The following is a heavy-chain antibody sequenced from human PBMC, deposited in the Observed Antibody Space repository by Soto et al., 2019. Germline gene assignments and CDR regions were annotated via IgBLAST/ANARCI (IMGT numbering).Heavy chain of an antibody. V-gene: IGHV4-30-4*01. Sequence: SETLSLTCTVSGGSISSGDFFWSWVRQPPGKGLEWIGYIYYSGSTYYNPSLESRVTISRDTSKNQFSLRLSSVTAADTAVYYCARYPVLVGDVMGFDYWGQGTLVTVSS. CDR2: IYYSGST. J-gene: IGHJ4*02. CDR1: GGSISSGDFF. CDR3: ARYPVLVGDVMGFDY. D-gene: IGHD3-3*01.